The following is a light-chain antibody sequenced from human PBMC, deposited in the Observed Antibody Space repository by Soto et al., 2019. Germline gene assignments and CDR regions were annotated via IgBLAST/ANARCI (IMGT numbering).Light chain of an antibody. Sequence: DIQMTQSPSTLSASLGGRVTITCRAIQSISSWLAWYQQKPGKAPKLLIYKASSLESGVPSRFSGSGSGTEFTLTISSLQPDDFATYYCQKYNSYSRTFGQGTKVDIK. V-gene: IGKV1-5*03. CDR3: QKYNSYSRT. CDR2: KAS. CDR1: QSISSW. J-gene: IGKJ1*01.